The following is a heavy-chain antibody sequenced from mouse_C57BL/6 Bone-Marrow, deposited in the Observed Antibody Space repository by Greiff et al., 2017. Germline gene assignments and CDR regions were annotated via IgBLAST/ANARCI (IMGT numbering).Heavy chain of an antibody. J-gene: IGHJ2*01. CDR1: GYTFTSYW. D-gene: IGHD1-1*01. CDR3: ARDYGSSGDFDY. Sequence: QVQLQQSGAELVMPGASVKLSCKASGYTFTSYWMHWVKQRPGQGLEWIGEIDPSDSYTNYNQKFKGKSTLTVDKSSSTAYMQLSSLTSEDSAVYYCARDYGSSGDFDYWGRGTTLTVSS. CDR2: IDPSDSYT. V-gene: IGHV1-69*01.